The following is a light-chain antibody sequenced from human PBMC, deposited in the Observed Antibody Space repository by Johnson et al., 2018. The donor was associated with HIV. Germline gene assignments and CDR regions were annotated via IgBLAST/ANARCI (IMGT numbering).Light chain of an antibody. Sequence: GQKVTISCSGSSSTIGNNYVSWYQVLPGTAPKLLIYKNNERPSGIPDRFSGPKSGTSATLGITGLQTGDEADYYCGTWKSSLSAGGVFGTGTKVTVL. J-gene: IGLJ1*01. V-gene: IGLV1-51*02. CDR2: KNN. CDR3: GTWKSSLSAGGV. CDR1: SSTIGNNY.